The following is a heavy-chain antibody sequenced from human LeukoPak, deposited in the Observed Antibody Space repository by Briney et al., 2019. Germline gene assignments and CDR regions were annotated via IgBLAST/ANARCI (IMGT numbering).Heavy chain of an antibody. CDR3: TKGRSNHY. CDR2: INQGGSES. CDR1: GFTFSDFW. J-gene: IGHJ4*02. Sequence: PWGSLRLSCAASGFTFSDFWICWVRQAPGKGLEWVGNINQGGSESYYADSLKGRFIISRDNAKKSLFLQMNSLRAEDTDVYYCTKGRSNHYWGQGTLVPVS. D-gene: IGHD4-11*01. V-gene: IGHV3-7*01.